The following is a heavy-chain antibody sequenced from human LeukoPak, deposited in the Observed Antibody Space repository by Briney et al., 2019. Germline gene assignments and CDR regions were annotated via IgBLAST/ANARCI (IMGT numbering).Heavy chain of an antibody. D-gene: IGHD3-22*01. V-gene: IGHV4-4*07. Sequence: SETLSLTCTVSGGSISSYYWSWIRQPAGKGLEWIGRIYTSGSTNYNPSLKSRVTMSVDTSKNQFSLKLSSVTAADTAVYYCARDTPPFPDYYDSSGYSDYYYGMDVWGQGTTVTVS. CDR3: ARDTPPFPDYYDSSGYSDYYYGMDV. J-gene: IGHJ6*02. CDR2: IYTSGST. CDR1: GGSISSYY.